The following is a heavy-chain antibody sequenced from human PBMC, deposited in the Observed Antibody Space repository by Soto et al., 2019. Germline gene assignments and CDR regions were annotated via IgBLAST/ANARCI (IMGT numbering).Heavy chain of an antibody. Sequence: GGSLRLSCVASGFTFSNYWMSWVRQAPGKGLEWVANIKEDGSEKYYVDSVKGRFTLSRDNAKKSLYLQMNSLRAEDTAVYYCARCGEGNGDYDYFYDYMDVWGKGTTVTVS. CDR1: GFTFSNYW. CDR2: IKEDGSEK. V-gene: IGHV3-7*01. CDR3: ARCGEGNGDYDYFYDYMDV. D-gene: IGHD4-17*01. J-gene: IGHJ6*03.